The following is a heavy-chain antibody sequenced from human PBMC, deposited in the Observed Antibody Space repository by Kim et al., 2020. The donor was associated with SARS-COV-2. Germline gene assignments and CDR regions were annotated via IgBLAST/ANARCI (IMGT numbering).Heavy chain of an antibody. V-gene: IGHV3-11*01. CDR3: AGVGDIVGYDAFDI. Sequence: ADSVKGRFTITRDRAKNSLYLQMNSLRAEDTAVYYCAGVGDIVGYDAFDIWGQGTMVTVSS. J-gene: IGHJ3*02. D-gene: IGHD2-15*01.